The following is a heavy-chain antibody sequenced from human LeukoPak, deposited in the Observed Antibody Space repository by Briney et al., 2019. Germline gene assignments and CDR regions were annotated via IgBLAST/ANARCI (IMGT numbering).Heavy chain of an antibody. V-gene: IGHV1-2*02. CDR1: GGTFNSYA. CDR3: ARVGAAYQDSNY. CDR2: LNPNSGGT. J-gene: IGHJ4*02. D-gene: IGHD1-26*01. Sequence: ASVKVSCKASGGTFNSYAISWVRQAPGQGLEWMGWLNPNSGGTNYAQKFQGRVTMTRDTSISTAYMELSRLRSDDTAVYFCARVGAAYQDSNYWGQGTLVTVSS.